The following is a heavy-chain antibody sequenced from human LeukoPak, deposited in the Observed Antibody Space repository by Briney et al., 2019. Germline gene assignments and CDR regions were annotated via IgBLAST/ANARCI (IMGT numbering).Heavy chain of an antibody. D-gene: IGHD3-22*01. CDR2: INHSGST. J-gene: IGHJ6*03. CDR1: GGSFSGYY. CDR3: AREVDDSSGYYYRRIPYYYMDV. V-gene: IGHV4-34*01. Sequence: SETLSLTCAVYGGSFSGYYWSWIRQPPGKGLEWIGEINHSGSTNYNPSLKSRVTMSVDTSKNQFSLTLSSVTAADTAVYYCAREVDDSSGYYYRRIPYYYMDVWGKGTTVTVSS.